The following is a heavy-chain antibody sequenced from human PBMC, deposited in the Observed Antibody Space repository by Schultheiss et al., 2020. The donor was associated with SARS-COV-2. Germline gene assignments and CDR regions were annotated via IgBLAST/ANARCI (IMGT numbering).Heavy chain of an antibody. Sequence: SETLSLTCAVYGGSFSGYYWSWIRQPPEKGLEWIGSIYYSGSTYYNPSLKSRVTMSVDTSKNQFSLKLSSVTAADTAVYYCGRDKSGTEYNWFDPWGQGTLVTVSS. J-gene: IGHJ5*02. D-gene: IGHD1-1*01. CDR1: GGSFSGYY. CDR2: IYYSGST. V-gene: IGHV4-34*11. CDR3: GRDKSGTEYNWFDP.